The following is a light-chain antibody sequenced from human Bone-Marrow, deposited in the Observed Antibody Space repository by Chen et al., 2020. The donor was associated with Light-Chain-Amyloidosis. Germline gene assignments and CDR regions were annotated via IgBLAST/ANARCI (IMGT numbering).Light chain of an antibody. CDR2: GNS. CDR1: SSNIGGRT. V-gene: IGLV1-44*01. J-gene: IGLJ1*01. CDR3: AAWDDSLNDYV. Sequence: QSVLTQPPSASGTPGQRVAIPCSGSSSNIGGRTVTWYQQLPGTAPKLLIYGNSQRPSGVSDRFSGSKSGTSASLAISGLQSEDEADYYCAAWDDSLNDYVFGTGTNVIVL.